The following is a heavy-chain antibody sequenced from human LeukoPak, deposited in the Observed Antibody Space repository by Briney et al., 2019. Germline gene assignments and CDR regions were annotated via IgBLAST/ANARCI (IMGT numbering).Heavy chain of an antibody. Sequence: GGSLRLSCAASGFTVSSNYMSWVRQAPGKGLEWVSVIYSGGSTYYADSVKGRFTISRDNSKNTLYLQMNSLRAEDTAVYYCARDRVGASLAYFDYWGQGTLVTVSS. V-gene: IGHV3-53*01. CDR3: ARDRVGASLAYFDY. D-gene: IGHD1-26*01. CDR1: GFTVSSNY. J-gene: IGHJ4*02. CDR2: IYSGGST.